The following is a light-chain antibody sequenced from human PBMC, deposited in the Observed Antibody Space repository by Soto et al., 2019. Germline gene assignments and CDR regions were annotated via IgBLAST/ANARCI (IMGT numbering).Light chain of an antibody. CDR2: GAS. J-gene: IGKJ4*01. CDR1: QSVGSN. Sequence: IVMTQSPDTLNEIPGERAPLWCSSSQSVGSNLAWYQQKPGQAPRLLIYGASTRATGIPARFSGGGSGTEFTLTISSLQSEDLAVYYCQQYNNWPPVTFCGGS. V-gene: IGKV3-15*01. CDR3: QQYNNWPPVT.